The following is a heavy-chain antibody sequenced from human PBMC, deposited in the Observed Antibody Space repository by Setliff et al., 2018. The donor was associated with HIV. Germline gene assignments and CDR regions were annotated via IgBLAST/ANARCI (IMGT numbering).Heavy chain of an antibody. CDR2: LSGSGGST. V-gene: IGHV3-23*01. Sequence: GVSLRLSCAASGFTFSSYAMTWVRQAPGKGLEWVAALSGSGGSTYYADSVKGRFTISRDNSKNTLYLLMSSLRTEDTALYYCARDSDVAVGHDYMDVWGKGTTVTVSS. CDR3: ARDSDVAVGHDYMDV. J-gene: IGHJ6*03. D-gene: IGHD6-19*01. CDR1: GFTFSSYA.